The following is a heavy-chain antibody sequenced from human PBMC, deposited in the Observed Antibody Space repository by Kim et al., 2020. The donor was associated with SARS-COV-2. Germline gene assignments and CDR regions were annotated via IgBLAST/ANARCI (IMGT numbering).Heavy chain of an antibody. V-gene: IGHV3-15*01. D-gene: IGHD6-13*01. Sequence: PVKGRFTISRDDSKNTLYLQMNSLKTEDTAVYYCTTVMGGYSSSWYGFDYWGQGTLVTVSS. CDR3: TTVMGGYSSSWYGFDY. J-gene: IGHJ4*02.